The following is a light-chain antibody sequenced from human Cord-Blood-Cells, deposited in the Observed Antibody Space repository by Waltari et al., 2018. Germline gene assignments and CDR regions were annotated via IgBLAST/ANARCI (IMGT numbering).Light chain of an antibody. V-gene: IGLV1-36*01. Sequence: QSVLTQPPSVSEAPRQRVTISCSGSSSNIGHNAVNWYQQLPGKAPKLLIYYDDLLPSGVSDRFSGSKSCTSASLAIIGLQSEDEADYYCAAWDDSLNGYVFGTGTKVTVL. CDR3: AAWDDSLNGYV. J-gene: IGLJ1*01. CDR2: YDD. CDR1: SSNIGHNA.